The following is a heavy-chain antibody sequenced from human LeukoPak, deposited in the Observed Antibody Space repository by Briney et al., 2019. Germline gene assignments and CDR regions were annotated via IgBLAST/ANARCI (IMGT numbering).Heavy chain of an antibody. J-gene: IGHJ5*02. V-gene: IGHV4-34*01. D-gene: IGHD6-6*01. CDR3: ARGRYSSSSRLVWFDP. CDR1: GGSFSGYY. CDR2: INHSGST. Sequence: PSETLSLTCAVYGGSFSGYYWSWIRQPPGKGLEWIGEINHSGSTNYNPSLKSRVTISVDTSKNQFSLKLSSVTAADTAVYYCARGRYSSSSRLVWFDPWGQGTLVTVSS.